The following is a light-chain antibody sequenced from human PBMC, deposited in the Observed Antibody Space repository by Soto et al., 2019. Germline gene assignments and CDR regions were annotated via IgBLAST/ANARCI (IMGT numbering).Light chain of an antibody. V-gene: IGLV1-40*01. J-gene: IGLJ1*01. CDR1: SSNIGAGYD. CDR2: GNI. CDR3: SSYTSSSTRV. Sequence: QSVLTQPPSVSGAPGQRVTFSCTGSSSNIGAGYDVHWYQQFPGTAPKLLISGNINRPSGIPDRFSGSKSGTSASLAITGLQTEDEADYYCSSYTSSSTRVFGTGTKVTVL.